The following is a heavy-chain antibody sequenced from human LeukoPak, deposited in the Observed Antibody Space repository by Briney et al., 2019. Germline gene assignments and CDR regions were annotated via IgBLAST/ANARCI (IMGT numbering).Heavy chain of an antibody. CDR3: AKDIEVKTTVTTIDY. V-gene: IGHV3-30*18. CDR1: GFTFSSYG. CDR2: ISYDGSNK. J-gene: IGHJ4*02. D-gene: IGHD4-17*01. Sequence: GGSLRLSCAASGFTFSSYGMHWVRQAPGKGLEWVAVISYDGSNKYYADSVKGRFTISRDNSKNTLYLQMNSLRAEDTAVYYCAKDIEVKTTVTTIDYWGQGTLVTVSS.